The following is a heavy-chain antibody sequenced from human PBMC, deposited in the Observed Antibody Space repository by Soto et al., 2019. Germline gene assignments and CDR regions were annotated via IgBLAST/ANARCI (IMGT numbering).Heavy chain of an antibody. CDR3: ARAFDFWSGYLYAFDI. V-gene: IGHV1-3*01. CDR2: INAGNGNT. CDR1: GYTFTSYA. D-gene: IGHD3-3*01. Sequence: GASVKVSCKASGYTFTSYAMHWVRQAPGQRLEWMGWINAGNGNTKYSQKFQGRVTITRDTSASTAYMELSSLRSEDTAVYYCARAFDFWSGYLYAFDIWGQGTMVTVSS. J-gene: IGHJ3*02.